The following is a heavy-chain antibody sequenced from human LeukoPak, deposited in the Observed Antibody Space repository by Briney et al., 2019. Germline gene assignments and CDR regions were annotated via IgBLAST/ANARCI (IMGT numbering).Heavy chain of an antibody. V-gene: IGHV1-69*01. D-gene: IGHD3-10*01. CDR1: GGTFSSYA. CDR2: IIPIFGTA. CDR3: ARDRAYAFDI. J-gene: IGHJ3*02. Sequence: SVTVSCKASGGTFSSYAISWVRQAPGQGLEWMGGIIPIFGTANYAQKFQGRVTITADESTSTAYMELSSLRSEDTAVYYCARDRAYAFDIWGQGTMVTVSS.